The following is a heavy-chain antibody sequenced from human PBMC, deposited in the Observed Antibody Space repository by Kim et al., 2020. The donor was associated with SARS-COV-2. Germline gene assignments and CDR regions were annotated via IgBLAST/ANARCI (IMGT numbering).Heavy chain of an antibody. V-gene: IGHV3-30*18. D-gene: IGHD5-12*01. Sequence: GGSLRLSCAASGFTFSSYGMHWVRQAPGKGLEWVAVISYDGSNKYYADSVKGRFTISRDNSKNTLYLQMNSLRAEDTAVYYYAKDQAASGYSGYDHPLFDYRGQGTLVTVSS. CDR2: ISYDGSNK. CDR3: AKDQAASGYSGYDHPLFDY. J-gene: IGHJ4*02. CDR1: GFTFSSYG.